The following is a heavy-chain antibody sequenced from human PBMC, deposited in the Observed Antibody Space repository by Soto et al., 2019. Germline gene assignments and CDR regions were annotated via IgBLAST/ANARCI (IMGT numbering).Heavy chain of an antibody. V-gene: IGHV3-23*01. CDR2: ISGSGGST. J-gene: IGHJ4*02. CDR1: GFTFSSYA. CDR3: ARRGSGSYYDY. Sequence: EVQLLESGGGLVQPGGSLRLSCAASGFTFSSYAMRWVRQAPGKGLEWVSAISGSGGSTYYADSVKGRFTIARDNSKNTLYLQMNSLRAEDTAVYYCARRGSGSYYDYWGQGTLVTVSS. D-gene: IGHD1-26*01.